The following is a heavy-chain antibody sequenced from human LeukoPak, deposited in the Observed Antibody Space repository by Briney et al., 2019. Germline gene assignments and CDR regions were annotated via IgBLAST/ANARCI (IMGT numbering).Heavy chain of an antibody. CDR3: ARHRGVYSDRAMDV. CDR2: IQSGGDT. J-gene: IGHJ6*02. Sequence: GGSLRLSCVASGFAISSNYISWVRPAPGKGLEWVSVIQSGGDTYYADSVKDRFTVSRDDSHNTVYVQMNSLRVEDTAVYYCARHRGVYSDRAMDVWGQGTTVTVS. CDR1: GFAISSNY. D-gene: IGHD4-17*01. V-gene: IGHV3-66*04.